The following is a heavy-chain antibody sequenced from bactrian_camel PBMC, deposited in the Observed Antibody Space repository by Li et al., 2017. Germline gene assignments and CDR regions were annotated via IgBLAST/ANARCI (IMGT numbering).Heavy chain of an antibody. V-gene: IGHV3S40*01. CDR1: GFTFSTYA. D-gene: IGHD4*01. J-gene: IGHJ4*01. CDR3: AAGNSDFTLPEPYEYAY. CDR2: ITSSGGTP. Sequence: VQLVESGGGLVQPGGSLRLSCAASGFTFSTYAMSWVRQAPGKGLEWVSLITSSGGTPLYADSVKGRFTISLNNAKNTAILEMGNLKPEDTAMCYCAAGNSDFTLPEPYEYAYRGQGTQVTVS.